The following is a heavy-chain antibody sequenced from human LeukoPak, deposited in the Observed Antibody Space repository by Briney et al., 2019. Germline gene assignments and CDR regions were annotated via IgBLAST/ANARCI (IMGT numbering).Heavy chain of an antibody. Sequence: GGSLRLSCAASGFTFSNYAMTWVRQAPGKGLEWVSNISGSGGSPYYADSVKGRFTISRDNSKNTLYLQMNSLRAEDSAVYYCAKDTAMVAYYYYYYMDVWGKGTTVTISS. CDR1: GFTFSNYA. J-gene: IGHJ6*03. D-gene: IGHD5-18*01. CDR3: AKDTAMVAYYYYYYMDV. CDR2: ISGSGGSP. V-gene: IGHV3-23*01.